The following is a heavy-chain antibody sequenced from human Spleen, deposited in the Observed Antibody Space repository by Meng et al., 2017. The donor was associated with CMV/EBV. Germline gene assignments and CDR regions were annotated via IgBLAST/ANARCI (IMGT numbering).Heavy chain of an antibody. D-gene: IGHD4-17*01. CDR2: INHSGST. V-gene: IGHV4-34*01. CDR1: GGSFSGYY. Sequence: VRHQQGGAGLLKPSETLSLTCAVYGGSFSGYYWSWIRQPPGKGLEWIGEINHSGSTNYNPSLKSRVTISVDTSKNQFSLKLSSVTAADTAVYYCARRYGASAYNWFDPWGQGTLVTVSS. J-gene: IGHJ5*02. CDR3: ARRYGASAYNWFDP.